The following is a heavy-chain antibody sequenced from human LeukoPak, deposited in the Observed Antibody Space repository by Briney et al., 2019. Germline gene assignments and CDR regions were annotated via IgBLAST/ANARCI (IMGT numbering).Heavy chain of an antibody. J-gene: IGHJ4*02. CDR3: SGYDHSNYLAY. D-gene: IGHD4-11*01. V-gene: IGHV4-4*08. Sequence: SETLSLTCTVSGVSISSNYWSWIRQPPGKGLEWNGLEWIGYIHANGDTKYNPSLNSRVTISLDSSRSQLSLNLTAAAMALYFSSGYDHSNYLAYWGQGILVTVSS. CDR1: GVSISSNY. CDR2: IHANGDT.